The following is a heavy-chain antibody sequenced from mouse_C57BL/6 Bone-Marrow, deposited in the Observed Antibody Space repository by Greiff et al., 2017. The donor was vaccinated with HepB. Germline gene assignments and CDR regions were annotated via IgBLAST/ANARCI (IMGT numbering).Heavy chain of an antibody. CDR1: GFTFSDFY. J-gene: IGHJ3*01. D-gene: IGHD1-1*01. CDR2: SRNKANDYTT. Sequence: EVKVVESGGGLVQSGRSLRLSCATSGFTFSDFYMEWVRQAPGKGLEWIAASRNKANDYTTEYSASVKVRFIVSRDTSQSILYLQMNALRAEDTAIYYCARDAHYGSSGFAYWGQGTLVTVSA. CDR3: ARDAHYGSSGFAY. V-gene: IGHV7-1*01.